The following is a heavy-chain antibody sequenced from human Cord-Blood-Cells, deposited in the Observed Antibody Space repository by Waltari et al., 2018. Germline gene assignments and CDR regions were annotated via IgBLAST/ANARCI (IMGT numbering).Heavy chain of an antibody. CDR1: GGTFSCYA. D-gene: IGHD1-26*01. Sequence: QVQLVQSGAEVKKPGSSVKVSCKASGGTFSCYANRWVRSDHGQGLEWVGGIIPIFGTANYAQKFQGRVTITADESTSTAYMELSSLRSEDMAVYYCARERMYSGSYDAFDIWGQGTMVTVSS. J-gene: IGHJ3*02. V-gene: IGHV1-69*01. CDR2: IIPIFGTA. CDR3: ARERMYSGSYDAFDI.